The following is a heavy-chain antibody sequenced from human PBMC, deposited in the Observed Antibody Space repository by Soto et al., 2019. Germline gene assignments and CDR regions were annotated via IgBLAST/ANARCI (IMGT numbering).Heavy chain of an antibody. CDR1: GFSLSSFA. J-gene: IGHJ6*02. CDR3: AKTRGAMIYAISVYGMDV. V-gene: IGHV3-23*01. D-gene: IGHD2-8*01. CDR2: ISGSADST. Sequence: EVQLLESGGGFTHPGGSLRLSCAASGFSLSSFAMNWVRQAPGKGLEWVSIISGSADSTFYADSVKGRFTISRDNSKSTLYLQINSLRAEDTAVYYCAKTRGAMIYAISVYGMDVWGQGTTVTVSS.